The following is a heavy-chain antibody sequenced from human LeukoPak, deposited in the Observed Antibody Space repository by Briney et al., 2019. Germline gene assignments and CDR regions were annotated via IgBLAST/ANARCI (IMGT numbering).Heavy chain of an antibody. V-gene: IGHV3-74*01. J-gene: IGHJ4*02. D-gene: IGHD3-22*01. CDR3: ARVYYYDSSGYPFDY. Sequence: QPGGSLRLSCAASGFTFSSYWMHWVRQAPGKGLVWVSRINSDGSSTHYADSVKGRFTISRDNARNTLYLQMNSLRAEDTAVYYCARVYYYDSSGYPFDYWGQGTLVTVSS. CDR2: INSDGSST. CDR1: GFTFSSYW.